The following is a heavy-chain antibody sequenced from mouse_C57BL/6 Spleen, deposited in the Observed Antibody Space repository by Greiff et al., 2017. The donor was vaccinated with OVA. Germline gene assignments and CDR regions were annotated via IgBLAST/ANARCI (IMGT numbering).Heavy chain of an antibody. CDR2: FHPYNDDT. Sequence: QVQLQQSGAELVKPGASVKMSCKASGYTFTTYPIEWMKQNHGKSLEWIGNFHPYNDDTKYNEKFKGKATLTVEKSSSTVYLELSRLTSDDSAVYYCARRGVYYDYDGSAWFVYWGQGTLVTVSA. V-gene: IGHV1-47*01. CDR1: GYTFTTYP. CDR3: ARRGVYYDYDGSAWFVY. J-gene: IGHJ3*01. D-gene: IGHD2-4*01.